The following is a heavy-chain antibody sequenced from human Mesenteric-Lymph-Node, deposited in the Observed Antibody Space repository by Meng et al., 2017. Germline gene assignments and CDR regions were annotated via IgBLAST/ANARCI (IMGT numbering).Heavy chain of an antibody. J-gene: IGHJ4*02. V-gene: IGHV4-34*01. Sequence: SQTLSLTCAVYGGSFSGYYWSWIRQPPGKGLEWVGEINHSGSTNYNPSLTSRVTISVDTSKNQFSLKLSYVTAADTAVYYCATTYYDSSGGPFDYWGQGTLVTVSS. CDR1: GGSFSGYY. CDR2: INHSGST. D-gene: IGHD3-22*01. CDR3: ATTYYDSSGGPFDY.